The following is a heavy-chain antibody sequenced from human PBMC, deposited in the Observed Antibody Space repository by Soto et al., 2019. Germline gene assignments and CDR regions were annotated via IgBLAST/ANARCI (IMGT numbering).Heavy chain of an antibody. D-gene: IGHD3-3*01. CDR2: INAGNGNT. Sequence: ASVKVSCKASGYTFTSYAMHWVRQAPGQRLEWMGWINAGNGNTKYSQKFQGRVTITADESTSTAYMELSSLRSEDTAVYYCARGVTIFGVVIMQFDYWGQGTLVTVSS. J-gene: IGHJ4*02. CDR3: ARGVTIFGVVIMQFDY. V-gene: IGHV1-3*01. CDR1: GYTFTSYA.